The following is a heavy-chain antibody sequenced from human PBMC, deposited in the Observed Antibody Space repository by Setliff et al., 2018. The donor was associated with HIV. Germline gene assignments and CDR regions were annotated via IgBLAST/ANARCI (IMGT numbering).Heavy chain of an antibody. CDR1: GYTFTGYY. D-gene: IGHD5-12*01. CDR3: ARDTSATIRPLFDF. Sequence: ASVKVSCKASGYTFTGYYMHWVRQAPGQGLEWMGWINPNSGGTGSAQKFQGRVTMTRDTSISTAYMELSRLTSDDTAVYYCARDTSATIRPLFDFWGQGTLVTVSS. CDR2: INPNSGGT. J-gene: IGHJ4*02. V-gene: IGHV1-2*02.